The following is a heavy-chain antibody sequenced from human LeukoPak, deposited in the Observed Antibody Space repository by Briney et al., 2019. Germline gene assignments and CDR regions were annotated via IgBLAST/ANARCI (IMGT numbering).Heavy chain of an antibody. V-gene: IGHV4-39*01. D-gene: IGHD2-15*01. CDR2: IYYSGST. Sequence: PSETLSLTCTVSGGSISSSSYYWGWIRQPPGKGLEWIGSIYYSGSTYYNPSLKSRVTISVDTSKNQFSLKLSSVTAADTAVYYCAGLHRCSGGSCYSYWGQGTLVTVSS. J-gene: IGHJ4*02. CDR3: AGLHRCSGGSCYSY. CDR1: GGSISSSSYY.